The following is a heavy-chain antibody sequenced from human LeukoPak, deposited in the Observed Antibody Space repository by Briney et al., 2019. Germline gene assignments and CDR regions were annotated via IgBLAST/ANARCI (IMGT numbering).Heavy chain of an antibody. V-gene: IGHV4-39*01. J-gene: IGHJ4*02. Sequence: SETLSLTCTVSGDSVSNDFYYWGWIRQPPGKGLEWVACLSHRGNTWYNPSLESRVTISVDTSKNRFSLNFNSVTAADTALYWCARHNAPRRVGFDFWGQGILVTASS. D-gene: IGHD3-10*01. CDR1: GDSVSNDFYY. CDR2: LSHRGNT. CDR3: ARHNAPRRVGFDF.